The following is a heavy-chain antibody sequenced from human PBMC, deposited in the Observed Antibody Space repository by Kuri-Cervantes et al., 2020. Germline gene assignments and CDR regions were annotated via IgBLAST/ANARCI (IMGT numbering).Heavy chain of an antibody. CDR1: GFTFSSYG. V-gene: IGHV3-33*01. J-gene: IGHJ6*02. CDR3: ARRPVDCSGGSCYSYYYYGMDV. Sequence: GGSLRLSCAASGFTFSSYGMHWVRQAPGKGLEWVAVIWYDGSNKYYADSVKGRFTISRDNSKNTLYLQMNSLRAEDTAVYYCARRPVDCSGGSCYSYYYYGMDVWGQGTTVTVSS. D-gene: IGHD2-15*01. CDR2: IWYDGSNK.